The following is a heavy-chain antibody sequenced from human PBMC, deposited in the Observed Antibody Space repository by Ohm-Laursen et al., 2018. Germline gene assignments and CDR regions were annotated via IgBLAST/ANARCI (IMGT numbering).Heavy chain of an antibody. CDR3: ARYSPVEMMIRGAFDI. V-gene: IGHV4-59*11. Sequence: TLSLTCTVSGASINSHHWSFIRQPPGKGLEWIAFVYYSGSTYYNPSLKSRVSMSVDTSNNQFSLQLRYVTAADTAVYYCARYSPVEMMIRGAFDIWGQGTMLTVSS. J-gene: IGHJ3*02. D-gene: IGHD5-24*01. CDR1: GASINSHH. CDR2: VYYSGST.